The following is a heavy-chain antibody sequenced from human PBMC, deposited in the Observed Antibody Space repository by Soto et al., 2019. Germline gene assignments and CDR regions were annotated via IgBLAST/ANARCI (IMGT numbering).Heavy chain of an antibody. V-gene: IGHV3-48*03. J-gene: IGHJ4*02. D-gene: IGHD5-12*01. Sequence: EVQLVESGGGLVQPGGSLRLSCAASGFTFSSYEMNWVRQAPGKGLEWVSYISSSGSTIYYADSVKGRFTISRDNAKNSLYLQMNSLRAEDTAVYYCARGTGGYDSDYLDYWGQGTLVTVSS. CDR2: ISSSGSTI. CDR3: ARGTGGYDSDYLDY. CDR1: GFTFSSYE.